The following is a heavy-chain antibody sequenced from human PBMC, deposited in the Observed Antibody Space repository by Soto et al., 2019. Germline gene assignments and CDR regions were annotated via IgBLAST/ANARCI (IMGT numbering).Heavy chain of an antibody. D-gene: IGHD3-16*02. V-gene: IGHV4-4*07. J-gene: IGHJ6*02. CDR1: GGSISSYD. CDR2: IYTSGST. CDR3: GGGKIYGGLYRSQYYSYGMDV. Sequence: SETLSLTCTVSGGSISSYDCSWIRQPAWKGLEWIGRIYTSGSTNYNPSLKSRVTMSVDTSKNQFSLKLSSVTAADTAVYYCGGGKIYGGLYRSQYYSYGMDVWGQGTTVPVSS.